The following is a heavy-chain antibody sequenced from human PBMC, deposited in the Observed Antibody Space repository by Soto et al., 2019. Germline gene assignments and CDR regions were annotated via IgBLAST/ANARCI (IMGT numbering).Heavy chain of an antibody. Sequence: GGSLRLSCAASGFTFSNAWMSWVRQAPGKGLEWVGRIKSKTDGGTTDYAAPVKGRFTISRDDSKNTLYLQMNSLKTEDTAVYYCTTVRLPVLRFLEWLVYWGQGTLVTVSS. CDR3: TTVRLPVLRFLEWLVY. J-gene: IGHJ4*02. D-gene: IGHD3-3*01. CDR1: GFTFSNAW. CDR2: IKSKTDGGTT. V-gene: IGHV3-15*01.